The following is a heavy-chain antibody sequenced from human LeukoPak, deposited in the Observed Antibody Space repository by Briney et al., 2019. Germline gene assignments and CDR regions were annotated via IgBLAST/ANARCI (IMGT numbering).Heavy chain of an antibody. CDR3: ARHELFYYDSSGYSYYFDY. CDR2: IYPGDSGT. J-gene: IGHJ4*02. D-gene: IGHD3-22*01. CDR1: GYSFTSCW. V-gene: IGHV5-51*01. Sequence: GSSPQTPSWTAGYSFTSCWSGWLRRMPEKGREGMGRIYPGDSGTRYSPSFQGPVTISADKSISTAYLKSSSLKASDVAMYYCARHELFYYDSSGYSYYFDYWGQGTLVTVSS.